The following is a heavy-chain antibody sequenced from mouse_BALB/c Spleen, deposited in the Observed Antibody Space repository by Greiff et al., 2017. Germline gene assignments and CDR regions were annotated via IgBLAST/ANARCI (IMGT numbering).Heavy chain of an antibody. CDR3: AMEDYDYDGDYYAMDY. CDR2: IYPGNVNT. CDR1: GYTFTSYY. J-gene: IGHJ4*01. Sequence: VQLQQSGPELVKPGASVRISCKASGYTFTSYYIHWVKQRPGQGLEWIGWIYPGNVNTKYNEKFKGKATLTADKSSSTAYMQLSSLTSEDSAVYFCAMEDYDYDGDYYAMDYWGQGTSVTVSS. V-gene: IGHV1S56*01. D-gene: IGHD2-4*01.